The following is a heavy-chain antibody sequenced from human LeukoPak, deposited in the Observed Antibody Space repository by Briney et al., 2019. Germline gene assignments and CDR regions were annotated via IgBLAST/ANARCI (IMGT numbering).Heavy chain of an antibody. D-gene: IGHD5-18*01. CDR2: ISSSSSYT. CDR1: GFTFSDYY. CDR3: ARDSVDTAMADFDY. Sequence: GGSLRLSCAASGFTFSDYYMSWIRQAPGKGLEWVSYISSSSSYTNYADSVKGRFTISRDNAKNSLYLQMNSLRAEDTAVYYCARDSVDTAMADFDYWGQGTLVTVSS. V-gene: IGHV3-11*05. J-gene: IGHJ4*02.